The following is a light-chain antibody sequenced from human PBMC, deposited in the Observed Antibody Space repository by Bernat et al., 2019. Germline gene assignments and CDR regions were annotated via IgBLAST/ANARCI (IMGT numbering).Light chain of an antibody. CDR1: QDIGND. J-gene: IGKJ3*01. V-gene: IGKV1-17*01. Sequence: DIQMTQSPSSLSASVGDRVTITCRAGQDIGNDLGWYQQKPGKAPERLIFTAFTLQSGVPSRFSGRASGAEFTLTISSLQPEDFATYYCLQHHTYPFTIGPGTNVHIK. CDR2: TAF. CDR3: LQHHTYPFT.